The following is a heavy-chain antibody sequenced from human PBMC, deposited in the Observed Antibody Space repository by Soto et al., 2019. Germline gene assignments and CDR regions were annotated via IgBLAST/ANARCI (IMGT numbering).Heavy chain of an antibody. CDR1: GGSISSSSYY. CDR2: IYYSGST. CDR3: ARLHIVVVVAATQGCWFDP. V-gene: IGHV4-39*01. D-gene: IGHD2-15*01. Sequence: PSETLSLTCTVSGGSISSSSYYWGWIRQPPGKGLEWIGSIYYSGSTYYNPSLKSRVTISVDTSKNQFSLKLSSVTAADTAVYYCARLHIVVVVAATQGCWFDPWGQGTLVTVSS. J-gene: IGHJ5*02.